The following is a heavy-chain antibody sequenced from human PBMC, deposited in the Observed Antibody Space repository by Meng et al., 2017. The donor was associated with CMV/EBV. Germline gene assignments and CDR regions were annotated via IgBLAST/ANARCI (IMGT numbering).Heavy chain of an antibody. D-gene: IGHD2-2*01. CDR2: IIPILGIA. CDR1: GGTFSSYA. CDR3: ARDLRVPARPLYYYYGMDV. Sequence: SVKVSCKASGGTFSSYAISWVRQAPGQGLEWMGGIIPILGIANYAQKFQGRVTITADKSTSTAYMELSSLRSEDTAVYYRARDLRVPARPLYYYYGMDVWGQGTTVTVSS. V-gene: IGHV1-69*10. J-gene: IGHJ6*02.